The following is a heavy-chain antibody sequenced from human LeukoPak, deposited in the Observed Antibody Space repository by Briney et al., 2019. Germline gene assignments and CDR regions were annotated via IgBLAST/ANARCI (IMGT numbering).Heavy chain of an antibody. J-gene: IGHJ4*02. V-gene: IGHV3-30*04. CDR1: GFPFTSYA. Sequence: GGSLRLSCAASGFPFTSYAIHWVRQAPGKGLEGVALVSANGFDKYYVDSVRARFTISRDNSKNTVYLQMSSLRVEDTALYFCARDVGVTGIPLDYWGPGTLVTVSS. D-gene: IGHD1-20*01. CDR2: VSANGFDK. CDR3: ARDVGVTGIPLDY.